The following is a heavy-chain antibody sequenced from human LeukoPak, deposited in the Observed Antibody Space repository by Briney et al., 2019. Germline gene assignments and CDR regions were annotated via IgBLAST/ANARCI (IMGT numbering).Heavy chain of an antibody. CDR1: GYIFTNFG. V-gene: IGHV1-18*01. J-gene: IGHJ4*02. Sequence: ASVKVSCKASGYIFTNFGISWVRQARGQGLEWMGWISGYNGNTKYVQKFQGRVTMTTDTSTSTAYMELRSLRSDDTAVYYCARVDEDGFDYWGQGTLVTVSS. CDR2: ISGYNGNT. CDR3: ARVDEDGFDY.